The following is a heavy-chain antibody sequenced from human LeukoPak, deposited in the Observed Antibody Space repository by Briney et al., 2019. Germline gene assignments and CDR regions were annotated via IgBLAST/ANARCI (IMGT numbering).Heavy chain of an antibody. CDR3: ATMTTVTSYGMDV. D-gene: IGHD4-11*01. V-gene: IGHV3-21*01. J-gene: IGHJ6*02. Sequence: GGSLRLSYAASGFTFSSYSMNWVRQAPGKGLEWVSSISCSSSYIYHADSVKGRFTISRDNAKNSLYLQMNSLRAEDTAVYYCATMTTVTSYGMDVWGQGTTVTVSS. CDR1: GFTFSSYS. CDR2: ISCSSSYI.